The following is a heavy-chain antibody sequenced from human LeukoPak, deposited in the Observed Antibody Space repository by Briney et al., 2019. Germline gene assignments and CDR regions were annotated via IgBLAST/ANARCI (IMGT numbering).Heavy chain of an antibody. Sequence: SQTLSLTCAISVDSVSSNSVTWKWIRQSPSRGLEWLGRTYYRSTWYNDYAVSVRGRITVNPDTPKNQFSLHLNSVTPEDTAVYYCARRLTQYDCFDPWGQGILVTVSS. V-gene: IGHV6-1*01. CDR2: TYYRSTWYN. D-gene: IGHD2-2*01. CDR3: ARRLTQYDCFDP. J-gene: IGHJ5*02. CDR1: VDSVSSNSVT.